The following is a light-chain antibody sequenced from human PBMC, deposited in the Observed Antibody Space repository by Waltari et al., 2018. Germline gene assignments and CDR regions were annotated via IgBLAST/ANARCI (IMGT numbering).Light chain of an antibody. CDR1: SEPSSYA. V-gene: IGLV4-69*01. Sequence: QLVVTQSPSASASLGASVKLTCPLSSEPSSYAIAWPHQQPEKGPRYLPRLNSDGSQSKGARVPDRFSGSSSGSERYLTISSLQAEDEADYYCQTWGTDMWVFGGGTKLTVL. J-gene: IGLJ3*02. CDR3: QTWGTDMWV. CDR2: LNSDGSQ.